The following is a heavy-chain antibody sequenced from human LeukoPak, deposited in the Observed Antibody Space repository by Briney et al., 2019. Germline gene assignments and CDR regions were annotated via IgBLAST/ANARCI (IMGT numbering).Heavy chain of an antibody. CDR1: GFTFSNYV. CDR3: AGTRWELLY. J-gene: IGHJ4*02. D-gene: IGHD1-26*01. CDR2: VSGSGDTP. V-gene: IGHV3-23*01. Sequence: PGESLRLSCAASGFTFSNYVMSWVRQAPGRGLEWVSGVSGSGDTPYYADSVKDRFTVSRDNSKNTVYLQINSLRAEDTAVYYCAGTRWELLYWGQGTLVTVSS.